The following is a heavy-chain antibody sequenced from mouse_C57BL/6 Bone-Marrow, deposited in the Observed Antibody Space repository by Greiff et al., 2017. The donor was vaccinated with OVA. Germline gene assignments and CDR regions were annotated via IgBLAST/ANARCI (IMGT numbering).Heavy chain of an antibody. Sequence: VQLQQSGAELVRPGASVKLSCTASGFNIKDDYMHWVKPRPEQGLEWIGWIDPENGDTEYASKFQGKATITADTSSNTAYLQLSSLTSEDTAVYDCTTYYGSSYPYWYFDVWGTGATVTVAS. J-gene: IGHJ1*03. CDR1: GFNIKDDY. CDR2: IDPENGDT. D-gene: IGHD1-1*01. CDR3: TTYYGSSYPYWYFDV. V-gene: IGHV14-4*01.